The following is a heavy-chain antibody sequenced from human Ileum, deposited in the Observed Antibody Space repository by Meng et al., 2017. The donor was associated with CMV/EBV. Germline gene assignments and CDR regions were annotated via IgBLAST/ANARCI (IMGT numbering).Heavy chain of an antibody. CDR2: ISTNNGNT. CDR1: GYIFTTYG. Sequence: ASVKVSCKASGYIFTTYGITWVRQAPGQGLEWMGWISTNNGNTNYAQKFQGRVTMTTEISTSTAYMELTSLTFDDTAIYYCARDSGFCTSRNCFWGMNDRHDDYWGQGTLVTVSS. V-gene: IGHV1-18*01. CDR3: ARDSGFCTSRNCFWGMNDRHDDY. J-gene: IGHJ4*02. D-gene: IGHD2-2*01.